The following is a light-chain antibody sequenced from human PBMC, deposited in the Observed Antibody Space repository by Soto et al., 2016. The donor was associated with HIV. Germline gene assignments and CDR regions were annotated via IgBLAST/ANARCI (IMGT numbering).Light chain of an antibody. Sequence: EIVMTQSIVSLAATPGESASISCGSSQSLLHSNGYNYLDWYLQKPGQSPQLLIYLGSNRASGVPDRFSGSGSGTDFTLKISRVEAEDVGVYYCMQALQTRLTFGGGTKVEIK. V-gene: IGKV2-28*01. CDR2: LGS. CDR1: QSLLHSNGYNY. J-gene: IGKJ4*01. CDR3: MQALQTRLT.